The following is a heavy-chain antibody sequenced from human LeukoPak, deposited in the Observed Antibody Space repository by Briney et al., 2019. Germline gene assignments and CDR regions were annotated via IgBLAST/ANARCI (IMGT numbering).Heavy chain of an antibody. CDR3: ARGVYCSSTSCSHYGDYVDY. CDR2: INHSGST. Sequence: PSETLSLTCAVYGGSFSGYYWSWIRQPPGKGLEWIGEINHSGSTNYNPPLKSRVTISVDTSKNQFSLKLSSVTAADTAVYYCARGVYCSSTSCSHYGDYVDYWGQGTLVTVSS. D-gene: IGHD2-2*01. CDR1: GGSFSGYY. J-gene: IGHJ4*02. V-gene: IGHV4-34*01.